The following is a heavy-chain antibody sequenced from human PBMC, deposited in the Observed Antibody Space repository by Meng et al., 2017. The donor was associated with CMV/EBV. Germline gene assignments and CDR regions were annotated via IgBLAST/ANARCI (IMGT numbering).Heavy chain of an antibody. V-gene: IGHV5-51*01. CDR2: SYPGDPDT. D-gene: IGHD3-3*01. CDR1: GYSFTNYW. CDR3: ARLSSHYDFWSGFYVGDGFDM. Sequence: GESLKISCQSSGYSFTNYWIGWVLQMPGKGLEWMGISYPGDPDTRYSPSFQGQFTISADNSISTAYLQWWSSQKASDTAMYYCARLSSHYDFWSGFYVGDGFDMWGQGTMVTVSS. J-gene: IGHJ3*02.